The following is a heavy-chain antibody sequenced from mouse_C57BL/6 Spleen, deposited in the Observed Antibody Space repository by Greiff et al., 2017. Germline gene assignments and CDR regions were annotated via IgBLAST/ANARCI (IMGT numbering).Heavy chain of an antibody. CDR1: GYSFTGYY. V-gene: IGHV1-42*01. CDR2: INPSTGGT. D-gene: IGHD1-1*01. Sequence: VQLKESGPELVKPGASVKISCKASGYSFTGYYMNWVKQSPEKSLEWIGEINPSTGGTTYNQKCKAKATLTVDKSSSKAYMQLKSLTSDDSAVYYCARYYYGSLYAMDYWGQGTSVTVSS. CDR3: ARYYYGSLYAMDY. J-gene: IGHJ4*01.